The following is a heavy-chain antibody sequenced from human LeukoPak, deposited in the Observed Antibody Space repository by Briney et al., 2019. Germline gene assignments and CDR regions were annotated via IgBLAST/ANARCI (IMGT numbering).Heavy chain of an antibody. J-gene: IGHJ4*02. CDR1: GFTFSSYS. CDR2: ISSSSSYI. Sequence: PGGSLRLSCAASGFTFSSYSMNWVRQAPGKGLEWVSSISSSSSYIYYADSVKGRFTISRDNAKNSLYLQMNSLRAEHTAVYYCARDQLDRGDFDYWGQGTLVTVSS. D-gene: IGHD3/OR15-3a*01. V-gene: IGHV3-21*01. CDR3: ARDQLDRGDFDY.